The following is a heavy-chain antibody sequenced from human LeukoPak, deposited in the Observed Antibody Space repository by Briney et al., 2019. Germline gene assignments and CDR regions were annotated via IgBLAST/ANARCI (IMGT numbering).Heavy chain of an antibody. CDR3: ARDDNYRSGSYYFDY. CDR1: GFTFSSYS. D-gene: IGHD3-10*01. J-gene: IGHJ4*02. V-gene: IGHV3-48*01. CDR2: ISSSSSTI. Sequence: PGGSLRLSCAASGFTFSSYSMNWVRQASGKGLEWVSYISSSSSTIYYADSVKGRFTISRDNAKNSLYLQMNSLRAEDTAVYYCARDDNYRSGSYYFDYWGQGTLVTVSS.